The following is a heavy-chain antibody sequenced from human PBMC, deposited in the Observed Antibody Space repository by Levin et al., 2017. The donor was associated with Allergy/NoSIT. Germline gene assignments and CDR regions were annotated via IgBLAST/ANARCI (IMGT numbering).Heavy chain of an antibody. CDR3: ARDTHYGMDV. V-gene: IGHV3-30*04. Sequence: GESLKISCAASGFTFSSYAMHWVRQAPGKGLEWVAVISYDGSNKYYADSVKGRFTISRDNSKNTLYLQMNSLRAEDTAVYYCARDTHYGMDVWGQGTTVTVSS. CDR1: GFTFSSYA. J-gene: IGHJ6*02. CDR2: ISYDGSNK.